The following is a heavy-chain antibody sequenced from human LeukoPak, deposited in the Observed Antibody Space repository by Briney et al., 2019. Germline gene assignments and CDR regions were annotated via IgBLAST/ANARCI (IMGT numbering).Heavy chain of an antibody. Sequence: SETLSLTCTVSGDSITSYYWAWLRQPAGKGLEWIGRIYANGDTNCNPSLTSRVTMSVDTSKNQYSLRLSSVTAADTAVYYCARLMVVVVATGYYYYGMDVWGQGTTVTVSS. J-gene: IGHJ6*02. D-gene: IGHD2-15*01. CDR2: IYANGDT. CDR1: GDSITSYY. CDR3: ARLMVVVVATGYYYYGMDV. V-gene: IGHV4-4*07.